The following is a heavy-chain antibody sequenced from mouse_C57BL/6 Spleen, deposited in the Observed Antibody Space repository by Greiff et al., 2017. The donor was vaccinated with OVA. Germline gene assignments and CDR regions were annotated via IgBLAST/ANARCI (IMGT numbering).Heavy chain of an antibody. D-gene: IGHD1-1*01. CDR2: ISSGSSTI. Sequence: VQLKESGGGLVKPGGSLKLSCAASGFTFSDYGMHWVRQAPEKGLEWVAYISSGSSTIYYADTVKGRFTISRDNAKNTLFLQMTSLRSEDTAMYYCARDYYGAYFDYWGHGTTLTVSS. CDR3: ARDYYGAYFDY. J-gene: IGHJ2*01. CDR1: GFTFSDYG. V-gene: IGHV5-17*01.